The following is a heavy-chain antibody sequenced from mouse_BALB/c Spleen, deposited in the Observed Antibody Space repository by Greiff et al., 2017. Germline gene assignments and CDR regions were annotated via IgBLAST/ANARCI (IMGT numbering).Heavy chain of an antibody. CDR3: ARHRGPYYAMDY. Sequence: VQLQQSGAELMKPGASVKISCKATGYTFSSYWIEWVKQRPGHGLEWIGEILPGSGSTNYNEKFKGKATFTADTSSNTAYMQLSSLTSEDSAVYYCARHRGPYYAMDYWGQGTSVTVSS. V-gene: IGHV1-9*01. CDR1: GYTFSSYW. CDR2: ILPGSGST. J-gene: IGHJ4*01.